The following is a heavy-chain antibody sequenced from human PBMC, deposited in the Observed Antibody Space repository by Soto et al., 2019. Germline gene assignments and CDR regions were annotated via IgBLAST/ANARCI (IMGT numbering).Heavy chain of an antibody. V-gene: IGHV4-4*07. J-gene: IGHJ4*02. CDR1: GGSMSRSY. D-gene: IGHD6-13*01. Sequence: QVHLQESGPGLVKPSETLSLTCTVSGGSMSRSYWSWIRQPAGKGLEWVGRIHPSRGTNYNPSPHSRVTMSIGRAKNHFYLKLASATGADTALYFWSKESDSPAGTAEYWGQGALVTVSS. CDR3: SKESDSPAGTAEY. CDR2: IHPSRGT.